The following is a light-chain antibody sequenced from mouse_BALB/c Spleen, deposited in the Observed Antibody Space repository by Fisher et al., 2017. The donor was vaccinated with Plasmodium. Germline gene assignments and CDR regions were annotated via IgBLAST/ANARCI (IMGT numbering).Light chain of an antibody. CDR2: YTS. CDR3: QQSNSWPLT. CDR1: QSIASN. J-gene: IGKJ5*01. Sequence: DIVITQSPATLSVTPGNSVSLSCRASQSIASNLHWYQQKSHESPRLLINYTSQSISGIPSRFSGSGSGTDFTLSINNVETEDFGVYFCQQSNSWPLTFGAGTKLEL. V-gene: IGKV5-43*01.